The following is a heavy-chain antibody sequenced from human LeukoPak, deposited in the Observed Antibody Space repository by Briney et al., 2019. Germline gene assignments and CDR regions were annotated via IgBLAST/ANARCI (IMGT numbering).Heavy chain of an antibody. CDR1: GFTVSINS. J-gene: IGHJ4*02. CDR3: ARRAGAYSHPYDY. V-gene: IGHV3-53*01. CDR2: IYSGGST. D-gene: IGHD4/OR15-4a*01. Sequence: PGGSLRLSCTVSGFTVSINSMSWVRQAPGKGLEWVSFIYSGGSTHYSDSVKGRFTISRDNSKNTLYLQMNSLRAEDTAVYYCARRAGAYSHPYDYWGQGTLVTVSS.